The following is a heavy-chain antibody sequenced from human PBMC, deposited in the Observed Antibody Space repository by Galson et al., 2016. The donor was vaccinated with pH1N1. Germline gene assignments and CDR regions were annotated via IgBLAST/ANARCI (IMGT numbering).Heavy chain of an antibody. D-gene: IGHD6-13*01. J-gene: IGHJ3*02. CDR1: GESFNDNY. V-gene: IGHV4-34*01. CDR2: IHHSGNT. CDR3: ARQAYDISWFFGGFDI. Sequence: SETLSLTCAVTGESFNDNYWSWIRQPPGKGLEWIGAIHHSGNTNYNTSLESRVTISVDTSKNQFSLKLNSLTAADSAVYYCARQAYDISWFFGGFDIWGQGTMVTVSS.